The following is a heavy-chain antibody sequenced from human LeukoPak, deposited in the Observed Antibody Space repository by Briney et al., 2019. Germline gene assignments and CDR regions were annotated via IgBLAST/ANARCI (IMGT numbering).Heavy chain of an antibody. Sequence: GESLKISCKGSGYSFTSYWIGWVRQMPGKGLEWMGIIYPGDSDTRYRPSFQGQVTISADKSISTAYLQWSSLKASDTAMYYCARQGGYCSSTSCPLDAFDIWGQGTMVTVSS. CDR2: IYPGDSDT. J-gene: IGHJ3*02. CDR3: ARQGGYCSSTSCPLDAFDI. V-gene: IGHV5-51*01. D-gene: IGHD2-2*01. CDR1: GYSFTSYW.